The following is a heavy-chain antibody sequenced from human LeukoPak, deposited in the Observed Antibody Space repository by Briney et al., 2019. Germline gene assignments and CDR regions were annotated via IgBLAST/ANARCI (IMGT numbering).Heavy chain of an antibody. CDR3: AREPFAAVAGTVYYYGMDV. D-gene: IGHD6-19*01. J-gene: IGHJ6*02. V-gene: IGHV3-33*01. CDR1: GFSFSNYG. CDR2: ISYDGKNI. Sequence: GGSLRLSCAASGFSFSNYGFHWVRQAPGKGLDWVSAISYDGKNIHYADSVKGRFTISRDNSKNTLYLQMNSLRAEDTAVYYCAREPFAAVAGTVYYYGMDVWGQGTTVTVSS.